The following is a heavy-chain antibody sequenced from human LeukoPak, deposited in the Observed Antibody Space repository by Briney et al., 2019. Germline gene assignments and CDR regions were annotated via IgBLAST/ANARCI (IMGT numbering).Heavy chain of an antibody. Sequence: GGSLKLSCAASGFTFSSYGMSWVRQAPGKGLEWVSAISGSGGSTYYADSVKGRFTISRDNSKNTLYLQMNSLRAEDTAVYYCAKDERYSSSWLDWGQGTLVTVSS. CDR1: GFTFSSYG. J-gene: IGHJ4*02. CDR2: ISGSGGST. CDR3: AKDERYSSSWLD. V-gene: IGHV3-23*01. D-gene: IGHD6-13*01.